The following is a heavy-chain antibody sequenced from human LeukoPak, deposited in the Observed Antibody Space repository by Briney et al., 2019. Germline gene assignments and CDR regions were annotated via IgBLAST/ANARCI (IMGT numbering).Heavy chain of an antibody. V-gene: IGHV3-23*01. CDR2: ISSSGGAT. J-gene: IGHJ4*02. CDR1: GFTFSSYA. CDR3: AKPPLPLGYCSGGSCYFLDY. Sequence: WGSLRLSCAASGFTFSSYAMSWVRQAPGKGLEWVSAISSSGGATYYADSVKGRFTISRDNSKNTLYLQMNSLRAEDTAVYYCAKPPLPLGYCSGGSCYFLDYWGQGTLVTVSS. D-gene: IGHD2-15*01.